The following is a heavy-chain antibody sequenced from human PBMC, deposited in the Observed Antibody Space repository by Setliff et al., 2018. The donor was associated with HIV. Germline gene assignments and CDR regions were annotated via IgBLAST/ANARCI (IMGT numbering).Heavy chain of an antibody. V-gene: IGHV3-7*03. CDR2: TRQDEGEK. D-gene: IGHD2-8*01. CDR3: TRPLLRTNSVYGILGNWFDS. J-gene: IGHJ5*01. CDR1: GFTFSSYW. Sequence: GGSLRLSCAASGFTFSSYWMSWVRQTPGKRLEWVANTRQDEGEKFYADSVRGRFTISRDNAKNSLYLQMNSLRAEDTAVYYCTRPLLRTNSVYGILGNWFDSWGRGTLVTVSS.